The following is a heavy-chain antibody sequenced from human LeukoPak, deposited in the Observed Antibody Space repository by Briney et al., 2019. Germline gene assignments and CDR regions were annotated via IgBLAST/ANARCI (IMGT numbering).Heavy chain of an antibody. V-gene: IGHV1-2*02. CDR2: INPNTGAT. CDR3: VRDGGSGSPYDF. Sequence: ASLKDSCKASGYTFTHYLAHWGRQAPGQGLQWMGWINPNTGATSYPQKFQGRVTITRDTSISTAYMELRSLRSDDTAIYYCVRDGGSGSPYDFWGQGTLVTVSS. J-gene: IGHJ4*02. D-gene: IGHD3-10*01. CDR1: GYTFTHYL.